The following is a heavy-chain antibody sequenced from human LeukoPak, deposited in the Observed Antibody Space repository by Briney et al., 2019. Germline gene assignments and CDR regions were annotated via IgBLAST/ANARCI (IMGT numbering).Heavy chain of an antibody. D-gene: IGHD6-13*01. CDR3: ARGYSSSWYFDY. Sequence: GGSLRLSCAASGFTVSSNYMSWVRQAPGKGLEWVSVIYSGGSTYYADPVKGRFTISRDNSKNTLYLQMDSLRAEDTAVYYCARGYSSSWYFDYWGQGTLVTVSS. V-gene: IGHV3-66*01. CDR2: IYSGGST. CDR1: GFTVSSNY. J-gene: IGHJ4*02.